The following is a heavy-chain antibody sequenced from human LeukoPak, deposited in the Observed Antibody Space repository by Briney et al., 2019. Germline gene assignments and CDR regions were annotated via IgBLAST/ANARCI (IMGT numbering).Heavy chain of an antibody. CDR1: GGSISSSSYY. J-gene: IGHJ4*02. CDR3: ARVLRYFDWYYDY. Sequence: SETLSLTCTVSGGSISSSSYYWGWIRQPPGKGLEWIGSIYYSGSTNYNPSLKSRVTISVDTSKNQFSLKLSSVTAADTAVYYCARVLRYFDWYYDYWGQGTLVTVSS. D-gene: IGHD3-9*01. V-gene: IGHV4-39*07. CDR2: IYYSGST.